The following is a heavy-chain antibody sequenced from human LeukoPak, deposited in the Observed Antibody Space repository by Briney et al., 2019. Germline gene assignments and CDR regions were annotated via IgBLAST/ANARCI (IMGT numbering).Heavy chain of an antibody. CDR2: ISSGSSYT. CDR3: ARVRTAVAGTNGMDV. CDR1: GFTFSDYY. J-gene: IGHJ6*02. V-gene: IGHV3-11*06. D-gene: IGHD6-19*01. Sequence: GGSLRLSCAASGFTFSDYYMSWIRQAPGKGLEWVSCISSGSSYTDYADSVKGRFTISRDNAKNSLYLQMNSLRAEDTAVYYCARVRTAVAGTNGMDVWGQGTTVTVSS.